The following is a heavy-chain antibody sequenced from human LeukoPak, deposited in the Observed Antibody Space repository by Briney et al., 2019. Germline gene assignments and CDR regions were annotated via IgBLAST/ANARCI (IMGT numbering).Heavy chain of an antibody. CDR1: GFTFSSYV. V-gene: IGHV3-23*01. CDR3: ARDFGIQILEY. J-gene: IGHJ4*02. CDR2: ISVSGGNT. Sequence: GGSLRLSCAASGFTFSSYVISWVRQAPGKGLEWVSAISVSGGNTYYADSVKGRFTISRDNAKNSLYLQMNSLRAEDTAVYYCARDFGIQILEYWGQGTLVTVSS. D-gene: IGHD3-16*02.